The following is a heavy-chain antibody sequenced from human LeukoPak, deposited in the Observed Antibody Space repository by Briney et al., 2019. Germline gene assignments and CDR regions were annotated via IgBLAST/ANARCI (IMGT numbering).Heavy chain of an antibody. CDR2: IYSGGST. CDR1: GFTVSSNY. CDR3: AREKGYSLVPGYYYYMDV. Sequence: PGGSLRPSCAASGFTVSSNYMSWVRQAPGKGLEWVSVIYSGGSTYYADSVKGRFTISRDNSKNTLYLQMNSLRAEDTAVYYCAREKGYSLVPGYYYYMDVWGKGTTVTVSS. D-gene: IGHD6-13*01. J-gene: IGHJ6*03. V-gene: IGHV3-53*01.